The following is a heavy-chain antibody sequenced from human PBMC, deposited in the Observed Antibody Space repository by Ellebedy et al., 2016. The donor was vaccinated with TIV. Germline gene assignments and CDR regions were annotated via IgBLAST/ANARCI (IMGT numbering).Heavy chain of an antibody. D-gene: IGHD1-26*01. CDR1: SGSFSGYF. CDR3: ARGIPQAWELLAT. Sequence: SETLSLTXAVYSGSFSGYFWTWIRQSPGMGLEWIGEVTHSGGTNYNPSLQSRVIISLDTSKGQFSLQLSSVTAADTAVYYCARGIPQAWELLATWGQGTLVTVSS. V-gene: IGHV4-34*01. J-gene: IGHJ5*02. CDR2: VTHSGGT.